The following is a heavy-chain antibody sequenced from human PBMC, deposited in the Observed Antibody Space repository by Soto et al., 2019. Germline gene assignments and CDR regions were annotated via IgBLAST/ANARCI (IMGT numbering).Heavy chain of an antibody. CDR2: VYYTGGT. J-gene: IGHJ6*03. V-gene: IGHV4-39*01. CDR1: GGSISSRSNY. D-gene: IGHD3-16*01. Sequence: SETLSLTCTVSGGSISSRSNYWGWIRQPPGKGLEWIGSVYYTGGTNYNPSLKSRVAISIDTSKNQFSLKLSSVTAADTAVYYCARNNYDYIPYYYYYYIDVWGKGTTVTVSS. CDR3: ARNNYDYIPYYYYYYIDV.